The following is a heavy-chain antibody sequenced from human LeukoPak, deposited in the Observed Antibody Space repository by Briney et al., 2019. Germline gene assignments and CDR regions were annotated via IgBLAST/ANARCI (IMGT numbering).Heavy chain of an antibody. CDR1: GFTFSSYT. J-gene: IGHJ4*02. CDR2: ISSSSNYI. CDR3: ASSLIVGTTY. D-gene: IGHD1-26*01. V-gene: IGHV3-21*01. Sequence: GGSLRLSCAASGFTFSSYTMTWVRQAPGKGLEWVSIISSSSNYIYYADSVKGRFTISRDNAYNSLYLQMNSLRAEDTAVYYCASSLIVGTTYWSQGTLVTVSS.